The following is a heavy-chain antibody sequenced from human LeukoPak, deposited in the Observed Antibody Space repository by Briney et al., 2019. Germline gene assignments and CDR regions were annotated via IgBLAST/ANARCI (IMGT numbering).Heavy chain of an antibody. J-gene: IGHJ6*03. V-gene: IGHV3-23*01. CDR1: GFTVSSYG. D-gene: IGHD3-10*01. CDR3: ARSGIKMVRGVIIKSPYHMDV. CDR2: ISGSGGST. Sequence: GGSLRLSCAASGFTVSSYGMSWVRQAPGKGLEWVSAISGSGGSTYYADSVKVRFTISRDNSKNTLYLQMNSLRAEDTAVYYCARSGIKMVRGVIIKSPYHMDVWGKGTTVTVSS.